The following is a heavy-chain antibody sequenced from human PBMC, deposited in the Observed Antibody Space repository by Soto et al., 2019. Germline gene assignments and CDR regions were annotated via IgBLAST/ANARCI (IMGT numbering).Heavy chain of an antibody. V-gene: IGHV3-33*01. Sequence: QVQLVESGGGVVQPGRSLRLSCAASGFTFSSYGMHWVRQAPGKGLEWVAVIWFDGSNKYYADSVKGGFTISRDNSKNTRYRQMNSLRAEDTAVYYCARDHYRTPTSIADRPFYYWGQRTQVSVSS. D-gene: IGHD6-6*01. CDR2: IWFDGSNK. CDR1: GFTFSSYG. CDR3: ARDHYRTPTSIADRPFYY. J-gene: IGHJ4*02.